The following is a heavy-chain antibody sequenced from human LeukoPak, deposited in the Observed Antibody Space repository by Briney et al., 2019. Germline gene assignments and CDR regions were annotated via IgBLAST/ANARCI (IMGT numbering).Heavy chain of an antibody. CDR3: AKGSCSSTSCRIDY. Sequence: GGSLRLSCAASGFTFSSYAMSWVRQAPGKGLEWVSAISGSGGSTYYADSVKGRFTIPRDNSKNTLYLQMNSLRAEDTAVYYCAKGSCSSTSCRIDYWGQGTLVTVSS. V-gene: IGHV3-23*01. CDR1: GFTFSSYA. CDR2: ISGSGGST. J-gene: IGHJ4*02. D-gene: IGHD2-2*01.